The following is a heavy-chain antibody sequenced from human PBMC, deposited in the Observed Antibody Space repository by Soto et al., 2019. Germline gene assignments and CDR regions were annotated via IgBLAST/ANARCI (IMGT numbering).Heavy chain of an antibody. Sequence: PWGSLRLSCVVPGSIFIGYGMHWVRQAPGKGLEWVSAISGSGGSTYYADSVKGRFTISRDNSKNTLYLQMNSLRAEDTAVYYCAKERRRIVVVPAADYFDYWGQGTLVTVS. D-gene: IGHD2-2*01. V-gene: IGHV3-23*01. J-gene: IGHJ4*02. CDR2: ISGSGGST. CDR3: AKERRRIVVVPAADYFDY. CDR1: GSIFIGYG.